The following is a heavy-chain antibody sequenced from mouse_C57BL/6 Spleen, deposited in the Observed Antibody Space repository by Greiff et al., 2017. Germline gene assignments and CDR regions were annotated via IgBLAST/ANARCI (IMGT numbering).Heavy chain of an antibody. D-gene: IGHD2-4*01. CDR1: GYTFTSYW. J-gene: IGHJ3*01. V-gene: IGHV1-55*01. CDR3: ARGGCYYDYDWFAY. Sequence: QVQLQQPGAELVKPGASVKMSCKASGYTFTSYWITWVKQRPGQGLEWIGDIYPGSGSTNYNEKFKSKATLTVDTSSSTAYMQLSSLTSEDSAVYYCARGGCYYDYDWFAYWGQGTLVTVSA. CDR2: IYPGSGST.